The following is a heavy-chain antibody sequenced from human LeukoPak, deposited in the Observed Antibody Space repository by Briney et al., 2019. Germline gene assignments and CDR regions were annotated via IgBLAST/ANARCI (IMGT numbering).Heavy chain of an antibody. CDR1: GYTFTGYY. Sequence: GASVKVSCKASGYTFTGYYMHWVRQAPGQGLEWMGWINPNSGGTNYAQKFQGRVTMTRDTSISTAYMELSRLRSDDTAVYYCARTPLPAYWYFDLWGRGTLVTVSS. J-gene: IGHJ2*01. V-gene: IGHV1-2*02. CDR3: ARTPLPAYWYFDL. CDR2: INPNSGGT.